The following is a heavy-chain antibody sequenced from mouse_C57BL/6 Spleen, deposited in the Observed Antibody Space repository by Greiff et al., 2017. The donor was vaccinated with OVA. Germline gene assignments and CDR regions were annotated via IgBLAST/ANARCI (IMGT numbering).Heavy chain of an antibody. D-gene: IGHD4-1*01. Sequence: VQLVESGPGLVAPSQSLSITCTVSGFSLTSYGVHWVRQPPGKGLEWLVVIWRDGSTTYNSALKSRMGLSKDNSKSQVFLKMNRLQADDTAMYYGARQELEGFAYGGQGTLVTVSA. CDR1: GFSLTSYG. V-gene: IGHV2-6-1*01. J-gene: IGHJ3*01. CDR2: IWRDGST. CDR3: ARQELEGFAY.